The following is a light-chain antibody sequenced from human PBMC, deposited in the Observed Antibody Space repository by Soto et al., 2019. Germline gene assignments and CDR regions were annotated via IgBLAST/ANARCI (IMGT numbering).Light chain of an antibody. J-gene: IGKJ3*01. CDR2: AAS. CDR1: QSVSSN. CDR3: QQYGSSTGFT. V-gene: IGKV3-15*01. Sequence: EIVLTQSPATLSVSPGERATLSCRASQSVSSNLAWYQHKPGQAPRLLIYAASTRATGIPARFSGSGSGTDFTLTISSLQSEDFAVYYCQQYGSSTGFTFGPGTKVDIK.